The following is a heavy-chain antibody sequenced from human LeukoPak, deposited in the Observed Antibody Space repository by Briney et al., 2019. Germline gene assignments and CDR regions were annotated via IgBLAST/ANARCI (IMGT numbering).Heavy chain of an antibody. J-gene: IGHJ6*03. CDR1: GFTFSSYG. V-gene: IGHV3-33*06. D-gene: IGHD2/OR15-2a*01. Sequence: GGSLRLSCAASGFTFSSYGMHWVRQAPGKGREWVAVIWYDGSNKYYADSVKGRFTISRDNSKNTLYLQMNNVRAEDTAVYYCAKASIYYYMDVWGRGTTVTVS. CDR3: AKASIYYYMDV. CDR2: IWYDGSNK.